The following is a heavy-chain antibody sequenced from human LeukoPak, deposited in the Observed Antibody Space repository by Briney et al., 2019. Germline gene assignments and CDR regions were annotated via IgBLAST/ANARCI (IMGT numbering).Heavy chain of an antibody. V-gene: IGHV4-39*07. CDR1: GGSISSNSHY. Sequence: KPSETLSLTCTVSGGSISSNSHYWGWIRQPPGTGLEGIANIFHNGNTAYNPSLKRRVTISIDTSQNQLSLRLSSVTAADTAVYYCARVGWGNVAAYPNWLDPWGQGTVVTVSS. D-gene: IGHD3-16*01. J-gene: IGHJ5*02. CDR2: IFHNGNT. CDR3: ARVGWGNVAAYPNWLDP.